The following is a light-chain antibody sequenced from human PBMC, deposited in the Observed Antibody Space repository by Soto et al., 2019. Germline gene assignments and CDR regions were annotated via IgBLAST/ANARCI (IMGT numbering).Light chain of an antibody. CDR1: NSNIGQYA. J-gene: IGLJ1*01. CDR3: AAWDDSLNGFV. CDR2: YDD. Sequence: QAVVTQPPSVSEAPRQRVTISCSGSNSNIGQYAVNWYQQLPGEAPKLLIHYDDVLPSGVSDRFSGSKSGTSASLAISGLQSEDEADYYCAAWDDSLNGFVFGTGTKLTVL. V-gene: IGLV1-36*01.